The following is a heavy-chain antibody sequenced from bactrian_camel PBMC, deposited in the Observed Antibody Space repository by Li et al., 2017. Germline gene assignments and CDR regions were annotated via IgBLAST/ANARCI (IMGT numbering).Heavy chain of an antibody. CDR1: GFTFSSYA. J-gene: IGHJ4*01. Sequence: DVQLVESGGGLMQPGGSLRLSCAASGFTFSSYAMSWVRQAPGKGLEWVARINSHGGSTYYAESVKGRFSISRDNANNMLYLQLNDLKTDDTATYYCNQGAYYRGDPKPPGQGTQVTV. V-gene: IGHV3S31*01. D-gene: IGHD2*01. CDR2: INSHGGST.